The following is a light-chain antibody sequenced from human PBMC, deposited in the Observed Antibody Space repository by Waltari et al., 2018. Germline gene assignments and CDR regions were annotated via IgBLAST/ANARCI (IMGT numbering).Light chain of an antibody. CDR1: QSVSTH. CDR3: QETYTPPWT. V-gene: IGKV1-39*01. CDR2: SSS. J-gene: IGKJ1*01. Sequence: DIQMTQSPLSLSASVGDRVTVTCRARQSVSTHLNWYQHKPGKAPELLVYSSSFLETGVPSRFSAGGSGTDFNFTITAVQPEDFATYYCQETYTPPWTFGPGTRFEIK.